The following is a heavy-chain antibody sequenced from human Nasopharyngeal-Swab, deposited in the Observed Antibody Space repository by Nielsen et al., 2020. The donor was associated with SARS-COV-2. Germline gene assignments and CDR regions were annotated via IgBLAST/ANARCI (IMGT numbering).Heavy chain of an antibody. V-gene: IGHV3-23*01. CDR3: AKAPYLRGLDV. D-gene: IGHD2-21*01. CDR1: GFTFSSYD. J-gene: IGHJ6*02. Sequence: GESLKISCAASGFTFSSYDMSWVRQAPGKGLDWVSIISGSGDTTYYEDSMKERFTISRDNSKTPLYLEMNSLRVEDTAVYYCAKAPYLRGLDVWGQGTTVTVSS. CDR2: ISGSGDTT.